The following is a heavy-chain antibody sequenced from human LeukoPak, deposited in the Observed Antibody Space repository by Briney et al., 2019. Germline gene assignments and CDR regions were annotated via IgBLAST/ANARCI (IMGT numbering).Heavy chain of an antibody. J-gene: IGHJ4*02. V-gene: IGHV3-23*01. CDR3: AKEDCSAGGCYYSYFDS. D-gene: IGHD2-15*01. Sequence: GGSLRLSCAASGFTFSTYAMTWVGQAPGKGLEWSSFIIFPGGNTYYADSVKGRFTISRDNSKNTLYLQMNSLRAEDTAVYYCAKEDCSAGGCYYSYFDSWGQGVLVTVSS. CDR2: IIFPGGNT. CDR1: GFTFSTYA.